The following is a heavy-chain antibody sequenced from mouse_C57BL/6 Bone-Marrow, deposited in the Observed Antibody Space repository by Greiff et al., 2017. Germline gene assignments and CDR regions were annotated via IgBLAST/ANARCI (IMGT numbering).Heavy chain of an antibody. V-gene: IGHV1-50*01. CDR3: AIWYPMDY. D-gene: IGHD1-1*02. J-gene: IGHJ4*01. CDR2: IDPSDSYT. Sequence: QVQLQQPGAELVKPGASVKLSCKASGYTFTSYWMQWVKQRPGQGLEWIGEIDPSDSYTNYNQKFKGKATFTVDTSSSTAYMQLSSLTSEDSAVYYCAIWYPMDYWGQGTSVTVSS. CDR1: GYTFTSYW.